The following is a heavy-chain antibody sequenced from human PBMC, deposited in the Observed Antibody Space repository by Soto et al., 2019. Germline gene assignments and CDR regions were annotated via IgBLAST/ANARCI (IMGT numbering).Heavy chain of an antibody. V-gene: IGHV4-34*01. Sequence: SETLSLTCAVYGGSFSGYYWSWIRQPPGKGLEWIGEINHRGSTNYNPSLKSRVTISVDTSKNQFSLKLSSVTAADTAVYYCASIRGRSGWYYYYGMDVWGQGTTVTVSS. CDR2: INHRGST. CDR3: ASIRGRSGWYYYYGMDV. J-gene: IGHJ6*02. D-gene: IGHD6-19*01. CDR1: GGSFSGYY.